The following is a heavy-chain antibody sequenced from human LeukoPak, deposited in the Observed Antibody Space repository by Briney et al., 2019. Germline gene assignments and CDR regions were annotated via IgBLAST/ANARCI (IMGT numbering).Heavy chain of an antibody. CDR3: ARDRYSGYVKSFDY. V-gene: IGHV3-48*03. Sequence: PGGSLRLSCAASGFTFSSYEMNWVRQAPGKGLEWVSYISSSSTIYYADSVKGRFTISRDNAKNSLYLQMNSLRAEDTAVYYCARDRYSGYVKSFDYWGQGTLVTVSS. CDR2: ISSSSTI. J-gene: IGHJ4*02. D-gene: IGHD5-12*01. CDR1: GFTFSSYE.